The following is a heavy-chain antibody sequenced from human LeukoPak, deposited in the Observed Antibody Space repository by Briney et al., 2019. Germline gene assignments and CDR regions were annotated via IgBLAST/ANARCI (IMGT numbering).Heavy chain of an antibody. D-gene: IGHD2-2*03. CDR2: IYTSGST. V-gene: IGHV4-61*02. J-gene: IGHJ5*02. CDR1: GGSISSGSYS. Sequence: SETRSLTCTVSGGSISSGSYSWNWIRQPAGKGLEWIGRIYTSGSTNYNPSLKSRVTISIDTSKNQFSLKLSSVTAADTAAYYCARDSGYCSSTSCSPANWFDPWGQGTLVTVSS. CDR3: ARDSGYCSSTSCSPANWFDP.